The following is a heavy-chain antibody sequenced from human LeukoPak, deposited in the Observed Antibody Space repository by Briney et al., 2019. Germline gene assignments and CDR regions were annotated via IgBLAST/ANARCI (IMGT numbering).Heavy chain of an antibody. V-gene: IGHV3-11*01. CDR2: ISSSSSII. Sequence: GGSLRPSCAASGFIFSDYYMSWIRQAPGQGLEWVSCISSSSSIIYYADSVKGRVTISRDNSKNTPYVQMNSLRAEDTAVYYCANDFVGGPSNVHYFDYWGQGTLVTVSS. D-gene: IGHD3/OR15-3a*01. CDR1: GFIFSDYY. J-gene: IGHJ4*02. CDR3: ANDFVGGPSNVHYFDY.